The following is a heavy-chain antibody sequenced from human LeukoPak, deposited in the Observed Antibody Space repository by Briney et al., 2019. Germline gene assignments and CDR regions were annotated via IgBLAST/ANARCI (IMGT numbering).Heavy chain of an antibody. Sequence: GASVKVSCKASGYTFTSYYMHWVRQAPGQGPEWMGRINPNSGDTNYAQKFQGRVTMTRDTSISTAYMELSRLRSDDTAVYYCARDYCSSTSCLFDYWGQGTLVTVSS. CDR2: INPNSGDT. J-gene: IGHJ4*02. D-gene: IGHD2-2*01. CDR3: ARDYCSSTSCLFDY. V-gene: IGHV1-2*06. CDR1: GYTFTSYY.